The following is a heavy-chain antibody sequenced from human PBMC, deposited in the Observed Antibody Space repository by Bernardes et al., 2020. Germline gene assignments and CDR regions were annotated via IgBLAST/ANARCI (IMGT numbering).Heavy chain of an antibody. J-gene: IGHJ5*02. Sequence: SETLSLTCTVSGGSISRYYWNWIRQPPGKGLEWIGYIYYSGNTNYNPSLKSRVTMSVDTSKNQFSLKLSSVTAADTAVYYCARDLGCSDTSCHAGWSDPWSQGILVTVSS. D-gene: IGHD2-2*01. CDR1: GGSISRYY. V-gene: IGHV4-59*01. CDR3: ARDLGCSDTSCHAGWSDP. CDR2: IYYSGNT.